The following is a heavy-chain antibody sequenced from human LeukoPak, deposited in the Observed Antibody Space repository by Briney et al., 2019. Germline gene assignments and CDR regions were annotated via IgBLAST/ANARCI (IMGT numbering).Heavy chain of an antibody. V-gene: IGHV4-59*01. D-gene: IGHD4-17*01. CDR1: GGSISSYC. CDR2: IYYSGST. Sequence: PSETLSLTCTVSGGSISSYCWSWIRQPPGKGLEWIGYIYYSGSTNYNPSLKSRVTISVDTSKNQFSLKLSSVTAADTAVYYCARTGDYGPYFDYWGQGTLVTVSS. J-gene: IGHJ4*02. CDR3: ARTGDYGPYFDY.